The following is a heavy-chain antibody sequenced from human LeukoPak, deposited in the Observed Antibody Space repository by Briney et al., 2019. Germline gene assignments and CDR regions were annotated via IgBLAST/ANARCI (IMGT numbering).Heavy chain of an antibody. CDR3: ARVGMAARSAFDI. CDR1: GCTFTTYG. V-gene: IGHV1-18*01. D-gene: IGHD5-12*01. J-gene: IGHJ3*02. Sequence: ASVKVSCKASGCTFTTYGIIWVGPAPGQGGGGVGWISGYNGNTNYAQKLQGRVTMTTDTSTSTAYMELRSLRSDDTAVYYCARVGMAARSAFDIWGQGTMVTVSS. CDR2: ISGYNGNT.